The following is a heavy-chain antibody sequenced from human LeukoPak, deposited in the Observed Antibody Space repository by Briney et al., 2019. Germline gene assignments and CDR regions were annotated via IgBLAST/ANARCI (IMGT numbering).Heavy chain of an antibody. CDR2: IIPIFGTA. CDR3: ARATGSGYFYDAFDI. V-gene: IGHV1-69*13. J-gene: IGHJ3*02. Sequence: GASVKVSCKASGGTFSSYAISWVRQAPGQGLEWMGGIIPIFGTANYAQKFQGRVTITADESTSTAYMELSSLRSEDTAVYYCARATGSGYFYDAFDIWGQGTMVTVSS. D-gene: IGHD3-22*01. CDR1: GGTFSSYA.